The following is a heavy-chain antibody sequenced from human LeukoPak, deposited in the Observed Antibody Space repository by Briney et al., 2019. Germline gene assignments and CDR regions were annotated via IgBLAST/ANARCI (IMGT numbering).Heavy chain of an antibody. V-gene: IGHV3-23*01. D-gene: IGHD2-2*01. CDR1: GFTFSSYA. Sequence: GGSLRLSCAASGFTFSSYAMSWVRQAPGKGLEWVSAISGSGGSTYYADSVKGRFTISRDNSKNTLYPQMNSLRAEDTAVYYCAKDGIPDIVVVPAANNYYYYYYMDVWGKGTTVTVSS. CDR3: AKDGIPDIVVVPAANNYYYYYYMDV. J-gene: IGHJ6*03. CDR2: ISGSGGST.